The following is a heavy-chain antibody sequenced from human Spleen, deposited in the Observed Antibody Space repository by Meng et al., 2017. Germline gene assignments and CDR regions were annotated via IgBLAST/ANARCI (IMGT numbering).Heavy chain of an antibody. J-gene: IGHJ1*01. CDR3: ARGLTL. Sequence: GESLKISCAASGFTFSNSWMHWVRQVPGKGLVWVSRINSDESITTYADSVKGRFTISRDNAKNTLFLQMNSLRVEDTAVYYCARGLTLWGRGTLVTVSS. V-gene: IGHV3-74*01. D-gene: IGHD1-14*01. CDR1: GFTFSNSW. CDR2: INSDESIT.